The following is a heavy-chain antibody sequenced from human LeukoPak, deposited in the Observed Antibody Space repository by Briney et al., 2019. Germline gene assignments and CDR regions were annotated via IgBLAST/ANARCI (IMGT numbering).Heavy chain of an antibody. V-gene: IGHV4-39*01. Sequence: SETLSLTCTVSGGSISSSSHHWAWIRQPPGQGLEWIASIYYTGNSYYNPSLRSLLTISVDSSKDQFSLRLSSVTAADTAVYYCSREHYSTSDYWGQGILVTVSS. J-gene: IGHJ4*02. CDR2: IYYTGNS. CDR1: GGSISSSSHH. D-gene: IGHD1/OR15-1a*01. CDR3: SREHYSTSDY.